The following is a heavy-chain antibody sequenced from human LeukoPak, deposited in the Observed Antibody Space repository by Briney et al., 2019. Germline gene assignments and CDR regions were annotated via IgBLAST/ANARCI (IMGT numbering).Heavy chain of an antibody. CDR3: ARMEVA. CDR2: ISSDGITT. J-gene: IGHJ3*01. CDR1: GFTFSSSW. D-gene: IGHD3-3*01. Sequence: GGSLRLSCAASGFTFSSSWMHWVRQVPGKGLVWVSRISSDGITTNYADPVKGRFTISRDNAKNTVYLQMNSLRAEDTAVYYCARMEVAWGQGTIVTVSS. V-gene: IGHV3-74*01.